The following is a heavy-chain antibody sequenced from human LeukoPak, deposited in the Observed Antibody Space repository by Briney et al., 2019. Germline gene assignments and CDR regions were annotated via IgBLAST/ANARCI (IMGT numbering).Heavy chain of an antibody. V-gene: IGHV3-30*04. CDR3: ARVSRVGGPPHMDV. CDR2: ISSDGSND. CDR1: RFSVSDIT. D-gene: IGHD3-3*01. J-gene: IGHJ6*02. Sequence: GGSLRLSCAASRFSVSDITMHWVRQAPGKGLEWVAVISSDGSNDYYVDSVKGRFTISRDNSKNTLFLQMNSLRAEDTAVYYCARVSRVGGPPHMDVWGQGTTVIVSS.